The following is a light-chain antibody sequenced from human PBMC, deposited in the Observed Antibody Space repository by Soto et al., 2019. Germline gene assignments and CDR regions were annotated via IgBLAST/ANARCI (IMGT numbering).Light chain of an antibody. V-gene: IGKV1-5*03. CDR2: KAS. CDR3: QQYNSYSLT. J-gene: IGKJ4*01. CDR1: QSITSW. Sequence: DIQMTQSPSTLSASVGDRVTITCRASQSITSWLAWYQQKPGKAPKLLIYKASSLESGVPSRFSGSGSGTEFTLTISRLQPDDFAIYYCQQYNSYSLTFGGGTKVEIK.